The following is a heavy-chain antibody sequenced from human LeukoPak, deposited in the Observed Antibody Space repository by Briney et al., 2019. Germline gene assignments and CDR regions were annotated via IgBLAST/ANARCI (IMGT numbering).Heavy chain of an antibody. Sequence: ASVKVSCKASGYTFTSCGISWVRQAPGQGLEWMGWISAYNGNTNYAQKLQGRVTMTTDTSTSTAYMELRSLRSDDTAVYYCARDHSGGYAGGALFYYYGMDVWGQGTTVTVSS. J-gene: IGHJ6*02. D-gene: IGHD5-12*01. CDR3: ARDHSGGYAGGALFYYYGMDV. V-gene: IGHV1-18*01. CDR1: GYTFTSCG. CDR2: ISAYNGNT.